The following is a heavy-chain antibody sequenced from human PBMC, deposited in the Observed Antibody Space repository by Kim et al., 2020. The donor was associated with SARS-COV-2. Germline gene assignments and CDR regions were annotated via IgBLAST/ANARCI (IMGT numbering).Heavy chain of an antibody. CDR3: PRSSSIKGWFDP. CDR2: IYYSGNT. D-gene: IGHD6-6*01. J-gene: IGHJ5*02. CDR1: GGSISSYY. Sequence: SETLSLTCTVSGGSISSYYWSWIRQSPGKGLEWIGNIYYSGNTNYNPSLKSRVTISVDTSKNQSSLKLSSVTAADTAVYYCPRSSSIKGWFDPWGQATLV. V-gene: IGHV4-59*08.